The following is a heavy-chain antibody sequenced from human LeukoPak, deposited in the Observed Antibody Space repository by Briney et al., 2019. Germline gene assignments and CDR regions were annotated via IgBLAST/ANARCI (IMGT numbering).Heavy chain of an antibody. CDR1: GFTFSSYA. CDR2: ISGSGGST. V-gene: IGHV3-23*01. J-gene: IGHJ6*02. Sequence: PGGSLRLSCAASGFTFSSYAMGWVRQAPGKGLEWVSAISGSGGSTYYADSVKGRFTISRDNSKNTLYLQMNSLRAEDTAVYYCAGKVQLWLTAGYYGMDVWGQGTTVTVSS. D-gene: IGHD5-18*01. CDR3: AGKVQLWLTAGYYGMDV.